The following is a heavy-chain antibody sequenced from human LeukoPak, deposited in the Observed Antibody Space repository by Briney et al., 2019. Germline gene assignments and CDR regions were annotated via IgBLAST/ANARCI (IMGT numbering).Heavy chain of an antibody. V-gene: IGHV1-8*01. CDR2: MSPKSGNT. D-gene: IGHD6-6*01. CDR3: AITKISSSSLDY. CDR1: GYTFTNYD. J-gene: IGHJ4*02. Sequence: ASVNVSCKASGYTFTNYDINGVRQATGQGLEGMGWMSPKSGNTDYAQEFQGRVYMTSDTSMTTANMELSGLRSDDTAVYFCAITKISSSSLDYWGQGTLVTVSS.